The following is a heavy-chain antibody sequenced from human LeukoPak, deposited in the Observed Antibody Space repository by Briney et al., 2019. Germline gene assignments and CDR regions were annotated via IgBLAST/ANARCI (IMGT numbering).Heavy chain of an antibody. CDR1: GGSISSYY. CDR2: IYYSGST. D-gene: IGHD3-10*01. CDR3: ARDGPHTYGSGSYYK. V-gene: IGHV4-59*01. J-gene: IGHJ4*02. Sequence: SETLSLTCTVSGGSISSYYWSWIRQPPGKGLEWIGYIYYSGSTNYNPSLKSRVTISVDTSKNQFSLKLSSVTAADTAVYYCARDGPHTYGSGSYYKWGQGTLVTVSS.